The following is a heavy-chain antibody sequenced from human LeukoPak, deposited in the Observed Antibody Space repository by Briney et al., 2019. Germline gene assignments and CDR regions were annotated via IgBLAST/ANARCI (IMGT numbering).Heavy chain of an antibody. D-gene: IGHD4-17*01. CDR3: AKVPSTVPSGY. CDR2: ISGSGGST. CDR1: GFTFSSYG. Sequence: GGSLRLSCAASGFTFSSYGMSWVRQAPGKGLEWASAISGSGGSTYYADSVKGRFTISRDNSKNTLYLQMNSLRAEDTAVYYCAKVPSTVPSGYWGQGTLVTVSS. J-gene: IGHJ4*02. V-gene: IGHV3-23*01.